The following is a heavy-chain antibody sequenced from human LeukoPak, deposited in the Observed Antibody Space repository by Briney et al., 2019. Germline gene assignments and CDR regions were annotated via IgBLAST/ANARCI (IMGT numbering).Heavy chain of an antibody. D-gene: IGHD3-10*01. CDR2: MNPNSGNT. CDR1: GYTFTTYD. CDR3: ARANYYGSGKKDLDY. Sequence: ASVKVSCKASGYTFTTYDINWVRQATGQGLEWMGWMNPNSGNTGYAQKFQGKVTMTRNTSMSTAYMELNSLRSEDTAVYYCARANYYGSGKKDLDYWGQGTLVTVSS. V-gene: IGHV1-8*01. J-gene: IGHJ4*02.